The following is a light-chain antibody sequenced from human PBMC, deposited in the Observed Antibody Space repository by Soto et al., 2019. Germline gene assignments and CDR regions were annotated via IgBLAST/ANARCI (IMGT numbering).Light chain of an antibody. V-gene: IGLV1-44*01. CDR2: SDD. J-gene: IGLJ3*02. Sequence: QPVLTQPPSASGTPGQRVTISCSGSSSNVGSNTVSWYQQLPGTAPKVLIYSDDQRPSGVPDRFSGSRSGSSASLAISGLQSGDEADYYCASWEDSLNGWVLGGGTKVTVL. CDR1: SSNVGSNT. CDR3: ASWEDSLNGWV.